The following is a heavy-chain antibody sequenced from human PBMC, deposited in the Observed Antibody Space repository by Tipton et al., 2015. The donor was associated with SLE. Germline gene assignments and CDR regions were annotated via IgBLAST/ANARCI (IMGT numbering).Heavy chain of an antibody. CDR3: ASVSSSSYLGNWFDP. Sequence: TLSLTCTVSGVSISSHYWSWIRQPPGKGLEWIGYIYYSGSTNYNPSLKSRVTISVDTSKNQFSLKLSSVTSADTAVYYCASVSSSSYLGNWFDPWGQGTLVTVSS. V-gene: IGHV4-59*11. J-gene: IGHJ5*02. CDR1: GVSISSHY. D-gene: IGHD6-6*01. CDR2: IYYSGST.